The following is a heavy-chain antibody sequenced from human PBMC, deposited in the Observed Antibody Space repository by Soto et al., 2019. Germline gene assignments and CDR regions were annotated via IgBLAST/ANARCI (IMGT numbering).Heavy chain of an antibody. CDR3: ARGGVYGDYGE. CDR1: GFTFSSYG. D-gene: IGHD4-17*01. J-gene: IGHJ4*02. V-gene: IGHV3-33*01. CDR2: IWYDGSNK. Sequence: QVQLVESGGGVVQPGRSLRLSCAASGFTFSSYGMHWVRQAPGKGLEWVAVIWYDGSNKYYADSVKGRFTISRDNSKNTLYLQMNSLRAEDTPVYSCARGGVYGDYGEWGQGTLVTLSS.